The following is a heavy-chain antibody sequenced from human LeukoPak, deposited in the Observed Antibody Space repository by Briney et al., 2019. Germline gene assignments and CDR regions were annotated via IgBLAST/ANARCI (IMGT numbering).Heavy chain of an antibody. Sequence: ASVKVSCTASGYTSTSYYMHWERQAPGQGLEWMGIINPSGGSTSYAQKFQGRVTMTRDTSTSTVYMELSSLRSEDTAVYYCTTLTGIAVAGVSTGGGYWGQGTLVTVSS. V-gene: IGHV1-46*03. CDR2: INPSGGST. CDR1: GYTSTSYY. CDR3: TTLTGIAVAGVSTGGGY. D-gene: IGHD6-19*01. J-gene: IGHJ4*02.